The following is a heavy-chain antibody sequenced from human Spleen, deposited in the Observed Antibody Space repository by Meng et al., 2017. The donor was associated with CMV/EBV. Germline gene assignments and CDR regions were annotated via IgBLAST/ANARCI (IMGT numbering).Heavy chain of an antibody. CDR1: GFTFSSYA. V-gene: IGHV3-23*01. Sequence: GESLKISCAASGFTFSSYAMSWVRQAPGKGLEWVSAISGSGGSTYYADSVKGRFTISRDNSKNTVDMEMNSLRVEDTAVYYCAKARTGGSGYYYYYGLDVWGQGTTVTVSS. J-gene: IGHJ6*02. D-gene: IGHD3-16*01. CDR2: ISGSGGST. CDR3: AKARTGGSGYYYYYGLDV.